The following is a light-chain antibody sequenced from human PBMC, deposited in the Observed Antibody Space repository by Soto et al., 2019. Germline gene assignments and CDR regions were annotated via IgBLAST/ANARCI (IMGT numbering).Light chain of an antibody. CDR3: QSYDSARGYV. Sequence: QSVLTQPPSVSGAPGQRVTISCTGRSSNIGAGYDVHWYQQLPGTAPKLLIYGNSNRPSGVPDRVSGSKSGTSASLAITGLQAEDEADYSCQSYDSARGYVFGTGTKLTVL. V-gene: IGLV1-40*01. CDR2: GNS. J-gene: IGLJ1*01. CDR1: SSNIGAGYD.